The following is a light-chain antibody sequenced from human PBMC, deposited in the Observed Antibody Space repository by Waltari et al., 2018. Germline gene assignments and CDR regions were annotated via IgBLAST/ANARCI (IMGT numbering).Light chain of an antibody. CDR1: QSVSRY. CDR3: QQRSNWALT. CDR2: DAS. J-gene: IGKJ4*01. V-gene: IGKV3-11*01. Sequence: DIVLTPSPATLSLSPPPTATPSCRASQSVSRYLAWYQQKPGQAPRLLIYDASNRAAGIPARFSGSGSGTDFTLTISSLEPEDFAVYYCQQRSNWALTFGGGTKVEIK.